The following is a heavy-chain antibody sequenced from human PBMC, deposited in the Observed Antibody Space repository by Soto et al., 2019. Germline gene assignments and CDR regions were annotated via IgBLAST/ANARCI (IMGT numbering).Heavy chain of an antibody. J-gene: IGHJ4*02. CDR3: AKYSTPEY. V-gene: IGHV3-30*18. CDR2: ISYDGSNK. D-gene: IGHD2-15*01. CDR1: VFTFSSYG. Sequence: PVGSLRLSCASSVFTFSSYGMHCVRHSPGKWLEWVAVISYDGSNKYYADSVKGRFTISRDNSKNTLYLQMNSLRAEDTAVYYCAKYSTPEYWGQGTLVSVSS.